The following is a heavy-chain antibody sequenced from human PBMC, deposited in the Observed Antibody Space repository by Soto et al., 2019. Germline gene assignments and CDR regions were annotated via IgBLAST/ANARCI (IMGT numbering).Heavy chain of an antibody. CDR1: GGSISSSSYY. D-gene: IGHD3-10*01. CDR2: IYYSGST. Sequence: KPWETLSLTCTVSGGSISSSSYYWGWIRQPPGKGLEWIGSIYYSGSTYYNPSLKSRVTISVDTSKNQFSLKLSSVTAADTAVYYCASGLWFGELYNWFDPWGQGTLVTVSS. J-gene: IGHJ5*02. V-gene: IGHV4-39*01. CDR3: ASGLWFGELYNWFDP.